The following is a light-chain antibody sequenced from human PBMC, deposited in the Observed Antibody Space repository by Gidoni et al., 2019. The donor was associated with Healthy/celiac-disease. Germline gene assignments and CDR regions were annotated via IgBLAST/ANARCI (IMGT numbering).Light chain of an antibody. Sequence: IQMTQPPSTLPASVADRVTITCRASQSISSWLAWYQQKPGKAPKLLIYKASSLESGVPSRISGSGSGTEFTLTISSLQPDDFATYYCQQYNSYPWTFGQGTKVEIK. CDR1: QSISSW. V-gene: IGKV1-5*03. J-gene: IGKJ1*01. CDR2: KAS. CDR3: QQYNSYPWT.